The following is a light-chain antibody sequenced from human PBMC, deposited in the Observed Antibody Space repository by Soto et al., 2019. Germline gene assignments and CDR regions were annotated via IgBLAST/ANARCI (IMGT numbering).Light chain of an antibody. CDR1: QSVLYTFSNKNN. V-gene: IGKV4-1*01. CDR3: QQYYSTPWT. J-gene: IGKJ1*01. CDR2: WAS. Sequence: DIVMTQSPDSLAVSLGERATINCRSSQSVLYTFSNKNNLAWYQQKPGQPPKLLIYWASTRESGVPDRFSGSGSGTDFTLTISSLQAEDVAVYFCQQYYSTPWTFGQGTKVEIK.